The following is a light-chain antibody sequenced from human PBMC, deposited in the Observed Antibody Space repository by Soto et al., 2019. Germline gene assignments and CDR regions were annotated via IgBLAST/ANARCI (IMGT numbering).Light chain of an antibody. J-gene: IGLJ3*02. CDR1: SSNIGGNS. CDR3: ATWDSALSAGV. V-gene: IGLV1-51*01. Sequence: QSVLTQPPSMSAAPGQMVAISCSGTSSNIGGNSVYWYQHFPGTAPKVLIYDNNRRPSGVPDRFSGSKSGTSATLAIIGLQTGDEADYYCATWDSALSAGVFGGGTKVTVL. CDR2: DNN.